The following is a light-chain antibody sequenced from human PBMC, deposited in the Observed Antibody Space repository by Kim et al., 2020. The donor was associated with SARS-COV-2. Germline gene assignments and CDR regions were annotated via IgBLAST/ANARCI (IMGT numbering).Light chain of an antibody. Sequence: APGERATLSCRASQSVSSNIAWYQEKPGQAPRLLIYGASTRATGIPARFSGSGYGTEFTLTISSLQSEDFAVYYCQQYNNWPPWTFGQGTKVDIK. CDR1: QSVSSN. CDR3: QQYNNWPPWT. J-gene: IGKJ1*01. V-gene: IGKV3-15*01. CDR2: GAS.